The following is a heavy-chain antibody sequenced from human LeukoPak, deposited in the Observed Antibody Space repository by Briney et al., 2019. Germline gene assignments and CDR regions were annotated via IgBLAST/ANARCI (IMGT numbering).Heavy chain of an antibody. CDR2: IWNDASSQ. CDR3: AKDAQRGFDYSNSLEN. V-gene: IGHV3-33*06. D-gene: IGHD4-11*01. Sequence: GKSLTLSCVASRFTFSHYGMHWVRQAPGKGLEWVAVIWNDASSQYYADSVKGRFTISRDNYQNTVYLQMNSLRAEDTAVYYCAKDAQRGFDYSNSLENWGQGTLVVVSP. J-gene: IGHJ4*02. CDR1: RFTFSHYG.